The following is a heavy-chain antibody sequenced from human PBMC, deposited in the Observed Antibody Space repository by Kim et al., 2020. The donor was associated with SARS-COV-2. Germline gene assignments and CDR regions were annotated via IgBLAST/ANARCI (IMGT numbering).Heavy chain of an antibody. D-gene: IGHD3-3*01. V-gene: IGHV3-9*01. J-gene: IGHJ4*02. CDR2: ISWNSGSI. CDR3: AKDMESGYPGSGFDY. CDR1: GFTFDDYA. Sequence: GGSLRLSCAASGFTFDDYAMHWVRQAPGKGLEWVSGISWNSGSIGYADSVKGRFTISRDNAKNSLYLQMNSLRAEDTALYYCAKDMESGYPGSGFDYWGQGTLVTVSS.